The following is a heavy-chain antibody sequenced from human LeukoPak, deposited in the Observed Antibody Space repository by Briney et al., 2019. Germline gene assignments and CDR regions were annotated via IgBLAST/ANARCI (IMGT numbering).Heavy chain of an antibody. J-gene: IGHJ6*02. D-gene: IGHD6-19*01. Sequence: PGGSLRLSCVASGFTFSSYGMHWVRQAPGKGLEWVTFIRYDESDKYYADSVKGRFTISRDNSKNTLYLQMNSLRAEDTAVYYCAKDLSSYSSGWYMYGMDVWGQGTTVTVSS. CDR1: GFTFSSYG. V-gene: IGHV3-30*02. CDR2: IRYDESDK. CDR3: AKDLSSYSSGWYMYGMDV.